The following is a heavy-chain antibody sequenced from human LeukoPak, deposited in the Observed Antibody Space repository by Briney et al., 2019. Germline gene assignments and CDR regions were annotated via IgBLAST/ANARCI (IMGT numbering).Heavy chain of an antibody. CDR1: GGSISSYY. V-gene: IGHV4-4*07. J-gene: IGHJ6*02. D-gene: IGHD2-2*01. CDR2: IYTSGST. Sequence: SETLSLTCTVSGGSISSYYWSWIRQPAGKGMEWIGRIYTSGSTNYNPSLKSRVTMSVDTSKNQFSLKLSSVTAADTAVYYCARDVVPAAPDYYYYGMDVWGQGTTVTVSS. CDR3: ARDVVPAAPDYYYYGMDV.